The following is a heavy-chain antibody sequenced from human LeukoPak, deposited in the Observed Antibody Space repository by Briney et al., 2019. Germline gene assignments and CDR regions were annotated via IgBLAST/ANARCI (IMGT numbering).Heavy chain of an antibody. Sequence: ASVKVSCKVSGYTLTELSMHWVRQAPGKGLEWMGGFGPEDGETIYAQKFQGRVTMTEDTSTDTAYMELSSLRSDDTAVYYCARAAVVPAAIYNWFDPWGQGTLVTVSS. V-gene: IGHV1-24*01. CDR2: FGPEDGET. J-gene: IGHJ5*02. D-gene: IGHD2-2*01. CDR3: ARAAVVPAAIYNWFDP. CDR1: GYTLTELS.